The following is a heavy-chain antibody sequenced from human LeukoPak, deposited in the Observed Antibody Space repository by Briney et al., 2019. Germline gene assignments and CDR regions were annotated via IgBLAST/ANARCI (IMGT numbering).Heavy chain of an antibody. CDR2: INHSGST. Sequence: PWETLSLTCAVYGGSFSGYYWSWIRQPPGKGLEWIGEINHSGSTNYNPSLKSRVTISVDTSKNQFSLKLSSVTAADTAVYYCARGRRDGYRFPFDYWGQGTLVTVSS. CDR1: GGSFSGYY. V-gene: IGHV4-34*01. D-gene: IGHD5-24*01. J-gene: IGHJ4*02. CDR3: ARGRRDGYRFPFDY.